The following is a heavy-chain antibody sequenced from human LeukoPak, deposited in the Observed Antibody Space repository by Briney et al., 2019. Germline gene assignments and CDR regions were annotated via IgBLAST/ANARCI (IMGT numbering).Heavy chain of an antibody. V-gene: IGHV4-34*01. CDR1: GGSFSGYY. J-gene: IGHJ6*02. CDR2: INHSGST. Sequence: PSETLSPTCAVYGGSFSGYYWSWIRQPPGKGLEWIGEINHSGSTNYNPSLKSRVTISVDTSKNQFSLKLSSVTAADTAVYYCASGLVVVPAATSLGMDVWGQGTTVTVSS. CDR3: ASGLVVVPAATSLGMDV. D-gene: IGHD2-2*01.